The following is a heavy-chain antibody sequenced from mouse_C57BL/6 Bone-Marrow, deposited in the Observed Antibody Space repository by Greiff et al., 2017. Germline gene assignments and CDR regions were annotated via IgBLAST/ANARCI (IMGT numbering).Heavy chain of an antibody. CDR3: ARGDYDYDGFAY. D-gene: IGHD2-4*01. CDR1: GYTFTSYW. Sequence: LQQPGAELVKPGASVKMSCKASGYTFTSYWITWVKQRPGQGLEWIGDIYPGSGSTNYNEKFKSKATLTVDTSSSTAYMQLSSLTSEDSAVYYCARGDYDYDGFAYWGQGTLVTVSA. CDR2: IYPGSGST. V-gene: IGHV1-55*01. J-gene: IGHJ3*01.